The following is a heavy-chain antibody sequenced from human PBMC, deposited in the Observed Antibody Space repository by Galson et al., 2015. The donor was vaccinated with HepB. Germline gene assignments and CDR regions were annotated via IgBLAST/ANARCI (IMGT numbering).Heavy chain of an antibody. D-gene: IGHD6-13*01. CDR1: GFTFSSYS. CDR2: ISSSSSYI. Sequence: SLRLSCAASGFTFSSYSMNWVRQAPGKGLEWVSSISSSSSYIYYADSVKGRFTISRDNAKNSLYLQMNSLRAEDTAVYYCARDEAAGTGWFDPWGQGTLVTVSS. CDR3: ARDEAAGTGWFDP. J-gene: IGHJ5*02. V-gene: IGHV3-21*01.